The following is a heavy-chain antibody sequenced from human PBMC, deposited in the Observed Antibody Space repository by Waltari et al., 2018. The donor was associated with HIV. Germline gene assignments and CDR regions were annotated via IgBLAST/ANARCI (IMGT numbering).Heavy chain of an antibody. J-gene: IGHJ4*02. CDR3: TRALAY. Sequence: EVQLVESGGGLVQPGGSLSVYCAAPGFTFSASAIHWVRQASGKGLEWVGRIRSRGNRYATAYGASVKGRFTVSRDDSKNTAYLQMNNLKTEDTAVYYCTRALAYCGQGTLVTVSP. CDR1: GFTFSASA. CDR2: IRSRGNRYAT. V-gene: IGHV3-73*02. D-gene: IGHD3-16*01.